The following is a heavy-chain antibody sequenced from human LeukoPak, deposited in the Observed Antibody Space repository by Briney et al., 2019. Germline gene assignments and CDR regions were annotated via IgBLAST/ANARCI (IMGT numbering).Heavy chain of an antibody. CDR3: YSSGWGTSTKNFMRVYDY. D-gene: IGHD6-19*01. CDR2: ISYDGSNK. J-gene: IGHJ4*02. CDR1: GFTFSSYA. V-gene: IGHV3-30-3*01. Sequence: PGGSLRLSCAASGFTFSSYAMHWVRQAPGKGLEWVAVISYDGSNKYYADSVKGRFTISRDNSKNTLYLQMNSLRAEDTAVYYCYSSGWGTSTKNFMRVYDYWGQGTLVTVSS.